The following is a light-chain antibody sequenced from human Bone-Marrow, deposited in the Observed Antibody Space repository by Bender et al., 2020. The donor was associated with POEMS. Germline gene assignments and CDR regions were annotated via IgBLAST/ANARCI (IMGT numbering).Light chain of an antibody. CDR2: VNN. CDR3: AVWDDSLNGWV. V-gene: IGLV1-40*01. Sequence: QSVLTQPPSVSGAPGQRVTISCTGTSSNIGAGSDVHWYQQLPRTAPKLLISVNNNRPSGVPDRFSGSRSGTSASLAISGLQSEDEADYYCAVWDDSLNGWVFGGGTKLTVL. CDR1: SSNIGAGSD. J-gene: IGLJ3*02.